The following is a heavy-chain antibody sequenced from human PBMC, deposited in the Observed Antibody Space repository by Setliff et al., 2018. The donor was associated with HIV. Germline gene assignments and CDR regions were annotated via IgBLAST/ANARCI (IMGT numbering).Heavy chain of an antibody. D-gene: IGHD3-9*01. J-gene: IGHJ4*02. V-gene: IGHV1-18*01. Sequence: ASVKVSCKASGYTFTNLGISWVRQAPGQGLEWMGWISPYNGNTKYAQKFQGRVTMTTDTSASTAYMELRSLRSDDTAVYYCARDHGILTGYYTDHWGQGTLVTVSS. CDR3: ARDHGILTGYYTDH. CDR1: GYTFTNLG. CDR2: ISPYNGNT.